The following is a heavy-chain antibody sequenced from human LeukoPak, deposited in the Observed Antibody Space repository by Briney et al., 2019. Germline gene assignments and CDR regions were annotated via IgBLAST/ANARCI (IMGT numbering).Heavy chain of an antibody. CDR3: AKAPSAVAGTPYYFDY. D-gene: IGHD6-19*01. CDR2: ISGNGGST. J-gene: IGHJ4*02. CDR1: GFTFSSYA. Sequence: GGSLTLSCAASGFTFSSYAMSWVRQAPRKGLEWVSAISGNGGSTYYADSVKGRCTISRDNSKTTLYLQMNSLSAEDTAVYYCAKAPSAVAGTPYYFDYWGQGTLVTVSS. V-gene: IGHV3-23*01.